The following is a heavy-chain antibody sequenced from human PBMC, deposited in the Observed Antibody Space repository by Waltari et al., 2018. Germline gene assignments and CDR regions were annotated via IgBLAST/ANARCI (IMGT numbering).Heavy chain of an antibody. CDR2: ISFDGNNI. J-gene: IGHJ4*02. CDR1: GFSVSTYP. V-gene: IGHV3-30*01. D-gene: IGHD2-21*01. CDR3: ARDGHSYFYGAWSDY. Sequence: QVQLVESGGGVVQPGKSLTLSCEVPGFSVSTYPIHWVRQAPGKGLEWVAVISFDGNNIYFADSVKGRFTINRDNSKNTLSLQMNSLTPEDTAIYYCARDGHSYFYGAWSDYWGQGTLVTVSS.